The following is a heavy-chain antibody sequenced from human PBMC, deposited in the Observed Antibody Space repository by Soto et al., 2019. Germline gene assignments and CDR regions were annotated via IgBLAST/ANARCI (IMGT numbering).Heavy chain of an antibody. D-gene: IGHD6-19*01. CDR1: GFTFSIFS. V-gene: IGHV3-48*02. CDR2: VNAAANDI. J-gene: IGHJ3*02. CDR3: VRDRMWEQWLGPHDAFEM. Sequence: EVQLVESGGGLVQPGGSLRLSCAASGFTFSIFSMSWVHQAPGKGLEWISYVNAAANDIYYTDSVRGRFTISRDNAKNSLYLQMISLRDDDTAVYYCVRDRMWEQWLGPHDAFEMWGQGTMVTVS.